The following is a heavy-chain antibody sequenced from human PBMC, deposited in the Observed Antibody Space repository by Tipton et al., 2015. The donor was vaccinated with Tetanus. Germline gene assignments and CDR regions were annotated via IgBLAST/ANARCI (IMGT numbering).Heavy chain of an antibody. CDR2: IYNDGSDT. D-gene: IGHD6-19*01. Sequence: TASGFTFSDYWMHWVRQAPGKGLVWVSRIYNDGSDTTYADYVKGRFTISRDNAKNTLYLQMNNLRPADTAVYYCVRVTGSSCGRGDYWGQGTLVTVSS. J-gene: IGHJ4*02. CDR1: GFTFSDYW. CDR3: VRVTGSSCGRGDY. V-gene: IGHV3-74*01.